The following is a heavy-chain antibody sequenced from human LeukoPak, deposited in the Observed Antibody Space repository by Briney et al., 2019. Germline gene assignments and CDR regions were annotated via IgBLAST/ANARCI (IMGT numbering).Heavy chain of an antibody. J-gene: IGHJ3*02. V-gene: IGHV3-21*01. D-gene: IGHD5-24*01. CDR1: GFTFSSYA. CDR3: ARDKRSDDDAFDI. Sequence: PGGSLRLSCAASGFTFSSYAMSWVRQAPGKGLEWVSSISSSSSYIYYADSVKGRFTISRDNAKNSLYLQMNSLRAEDTAVYYCARDKRSDDDAFDIWGQGTMVTVSS. CDR2: ISSSSSYI.